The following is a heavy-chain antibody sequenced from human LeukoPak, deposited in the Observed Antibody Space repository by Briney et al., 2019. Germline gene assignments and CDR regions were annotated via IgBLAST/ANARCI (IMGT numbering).Heavy chain of an antibody. J-gene: IGHJ4*02. V-gene: IGHV1-2*02. Sequence: GASVKVSCKASGYTFTGYYMHWVRQAPGQGLEWMGWINPNSGGTNYAQKFQGRVTMTRDTSISTAYMELSRLRSDDTAVYYCATEAMIVVEKKSFDYWGQGTLVTVSS. CDR2: INPNSGGT. D-gene: IGHD3-22*01. CDR3: ATEAMIVVEKKSFDY. CDR1: GYTFTGYY.